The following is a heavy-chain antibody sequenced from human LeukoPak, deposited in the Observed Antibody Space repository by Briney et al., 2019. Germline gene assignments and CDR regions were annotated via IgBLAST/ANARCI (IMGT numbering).Heavy chain of an antibody. CDR2: IYYSGST. CDR1: GGSLDNTTYY. D-gene: IGHD3-22*01. CDR3: AKPGHYYDSSGYYPFDF. V-gene: IGHV4-39*01. Sequence: SETLSLTCTVSGGSLDNTTYYWGWIRRPPGKGLEWIGSIYYSGSTYYNPSVKSRVTISVDTSKSQLSLKLNSVTAADTAVYYCAKPGHYYDSSGYYPFDFWGRGTLVTVSS. J-gene: IGHJ4*02.